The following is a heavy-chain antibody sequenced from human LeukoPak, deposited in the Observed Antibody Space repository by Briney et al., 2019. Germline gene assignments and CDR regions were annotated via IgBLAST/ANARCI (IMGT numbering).Heavy chain of an antibody. D-gene: IGHD3-3*01. CDR3: ARVRGITIFGVAGALDI. Sequence: GASVKVSCKASGGTFSSYAISWVRQAPGQGLEWMGGIIPIFGTANYAQKFQGRVTITTDESTSTAYMELSSLRSEDTAVYYCARVRGITIFGVAGALDIWGQGTMVTVSS. CDR1: GGTFSSYA. V-gene: IGHV1-69*05. J-gene: IGHJ3*02. CDR2: IIPIFGTA.